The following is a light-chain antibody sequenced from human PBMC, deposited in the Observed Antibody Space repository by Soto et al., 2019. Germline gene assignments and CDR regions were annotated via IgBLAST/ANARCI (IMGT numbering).Light chain of an antibody. CDR1: QSLSSSF. Sequence: EIVLTQSPGTLSLSPGERAILFCRASQSLSSSFLAWYQQKPGQAPRLLIYSSSNRATGIPDRFSGGGSGTDFTLTSSRLEPADFAVYYCQQYGRSPLTFGRGTKVDIK. J-gene: IGKJ4*01. V-gene: IGKV3-20*01. CDR2: SSS. CDR3: QQYGRSPLT.